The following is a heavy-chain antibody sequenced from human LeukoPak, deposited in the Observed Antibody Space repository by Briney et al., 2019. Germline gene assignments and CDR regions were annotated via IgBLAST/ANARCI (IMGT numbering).Heavy chain of an antibody. CDR2: ISSSGSTI. Sequence: GGSLRLSCAASGFTFSSYEMNWVRQAPGKGLEWVSYISSSGSTIYYADSVKGRFTISRDNAKNSMYLQMNSLRAEDTALYYCAKDAVGSSVQLGFDYWGQGTLVTVSS. V-gene: IGHV3-48*03. CDR1: GFTFSSYE. CDR3: AKDAVGSSVQLGFDY. D-gene: IGHD1-26*01. J-gene: IGHJ4*02.